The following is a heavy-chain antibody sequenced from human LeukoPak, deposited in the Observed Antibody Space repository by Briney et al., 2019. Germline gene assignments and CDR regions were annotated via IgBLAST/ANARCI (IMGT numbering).Heavy chain of an antibody. CDR2: TYYRSKWYN. J-gene: IGHJ4*02. Sequence: SQTLSLTCAISGDSVSSNSGAWNWLRQSPSRGLEWLGRTYYRSKWYNDYAVSVKGRININPDTSKNQFSLQLNSVTPEDTAVYYCASGTAAAVFHYWGQGTLVTVSS. D-gene: IGHD6-13*01. CDR1: GDSVSSNSGA. V-gene: IGHV6-1*01. CDR3: ASGTAAAVFHY.